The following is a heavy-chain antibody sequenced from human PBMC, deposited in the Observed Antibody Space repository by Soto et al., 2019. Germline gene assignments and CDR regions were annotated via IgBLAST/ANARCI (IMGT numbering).Heavy chain of an antibody. D-gene: IGHD2-2*01. Sequence: SERLSLTCTVSGGSISSGDYYWSWIRQHPGKGLEWIGYTYYSGSTYYNPSLKSPVTISVDTSKNQFSLKLSSVTAADTAVYYCACSYCSSTSCCREFDPWGQGTLVTVSS. CDR3: ACSYCSSTSCCREFDP. CDR1: GGSISSGDYY. V-gene: IGHV4-30-4*01. CDR2: TYYSGST. J-gene: IGHJ5*02.